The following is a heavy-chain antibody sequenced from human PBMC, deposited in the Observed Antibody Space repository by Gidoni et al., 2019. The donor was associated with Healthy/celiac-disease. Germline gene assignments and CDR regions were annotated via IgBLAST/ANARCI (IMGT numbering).Heavy chain of an antibody. Sequence: QVQLVESGGGLVKPGGSLRLSCPASGFTFSDYYMSWIRQAPGKGREWVSYISSSGSTIDYADSVKGRFTISRDNAKNSLYLQMNSLRAEDTAVYYCARVIGIAVADLAFDYWGQGTLVTVSS. J-gene: IGHJ4*02. CDR1: GFTFSDYY. CDR2: ISSSGSTI. D-gene: IGHD6-19*01. CDR3: ARVIGIAVADLAFDY. V-gene: IGHV3-11*01.